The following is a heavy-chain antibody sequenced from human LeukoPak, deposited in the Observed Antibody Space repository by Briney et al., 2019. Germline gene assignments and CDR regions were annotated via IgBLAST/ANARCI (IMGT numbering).Heavy chain of an antibody. CDR1: GFTFSSYW. CDR2: INHSGST. Sequence: GSLRLSCAASGFTFSSYWMSWIRQPPGKGLEWIGEINHSGSTNYNPSLKSRVTISVDTSKNQFSLKLSSVTAADTAVYYCARGVSDSITIFGVVIMGAFDIWGQGTMVTVSS. CDR3: ARGVSDSITIFGVVIMGAFDI. V-gene: IGHV4-34*01. D-gene: IGHD3-3*01. J-gene: IGHJ3*02.